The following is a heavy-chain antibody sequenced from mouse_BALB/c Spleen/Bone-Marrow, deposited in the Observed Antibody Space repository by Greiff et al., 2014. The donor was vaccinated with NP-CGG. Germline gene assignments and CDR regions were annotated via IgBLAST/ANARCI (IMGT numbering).Heavy chain of an antibody. J-gene: IGHJ4*01. D-gene: IGHD2-14*01. CDR2: ISYGGSYI. CDR3: ARDRGVQGYAMDY. CDR1: GFTFSDLY. Sequence: EVQVVESGGGLVKPGGSLKLSCAASGFTFSDLYMYWVRQTPEKRLEWVATISYGGSYIYYPDSVKGRFTISRDDAKNNLYLQMSSLKSEDTAMYYCARDRGVQGYAMDYWGQGTSVTVSS. V-gene: IGHV5-4*02.